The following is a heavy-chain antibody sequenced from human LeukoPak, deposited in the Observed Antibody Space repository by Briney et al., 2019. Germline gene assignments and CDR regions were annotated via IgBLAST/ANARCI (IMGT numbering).Heavy chain of an antibody. Sequence: PGGSLRLSCAASGFTCSSYWMSWVRQAPGKGLEWVASIKPDGSEKYYLDSVKGRFTISRDNARDSLYLQMNSLRDDDTSVYFCARDASALYWGRGTLVTVSS. CDR1: GFTCSSYW. V-gene: IGHV3-7*01. CDR2: IKPDGSEK. J-gene: IGHJ4*02. CDR3: ARDASALY. D-gene: IGHD6-19*01.